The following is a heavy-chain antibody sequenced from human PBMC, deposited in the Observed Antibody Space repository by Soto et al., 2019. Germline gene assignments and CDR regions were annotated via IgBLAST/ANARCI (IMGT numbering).Heavy chain of an antibody. D-gene: IGHD3-9*01. V-gene: IGHV3-30*18. CDR1: GFTFSSYG. CDR3: AKEGDILTGYHYYYYYYGMDV. J-gene: IGHJ6*02. Sequence: GGSLRLSWAASGFTFSSYGMHWVRQAPGKGLEWGAVISYDGSNKYYADSVKGRFTISRDNSKNTLYLQMNSLRAEDTAVYYCAKEGDILTGYHYYYYYYGMDVWGQGTTVPVSS. CDR2: ISYDGSNK.